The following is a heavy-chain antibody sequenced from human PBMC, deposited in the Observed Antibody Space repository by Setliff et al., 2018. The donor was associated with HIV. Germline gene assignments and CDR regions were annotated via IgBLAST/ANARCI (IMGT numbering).Heavy chain of an antibody. CDR3: ARDKTAVPRDVDAFDI. V-gene: IGHV4-4*07. D-gene: IGHD6-13*01. CDR2: IHTSGNT. Sequence: SETLSLTCNVSGGSISSYYWSWVRQPAGKGLEWIGRIHTSGNTNYNPSLKSLKSRVTMSVDTSKNQFSLKLSSVTAADTAVYYCARDKTAVPRDVDAFDIWGQGTMVTVSS. CDR1: GGSISSYY. J-gene: IGHJ3*02.